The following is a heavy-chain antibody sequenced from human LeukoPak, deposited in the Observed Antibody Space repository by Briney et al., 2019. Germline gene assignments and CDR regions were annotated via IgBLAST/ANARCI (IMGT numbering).Heavy chain of an antibody. D-gene: IGHD1-26*01. CDR3: ARAYAGRYSGGDY. CDR1: GFTFSRYA. V-gene: IGHV3-30-3*01. Sequence: PGGSLSLSCAASGFTFSRYAMHWVRQAPGKGLEWVAVISYDEDNENYADSVKGRFTISRDNSKNTLYLQMNSLRVEDTAVYYCARAYAGRYSGGDYWGQGTLVTVSS. J-gene: IGHJ4*02. CDR2: ISYDEDNE.